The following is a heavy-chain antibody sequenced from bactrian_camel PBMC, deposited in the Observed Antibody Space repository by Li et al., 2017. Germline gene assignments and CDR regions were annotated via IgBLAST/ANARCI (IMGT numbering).Heavy chain of an antibody. CDR2: IDSDGST. V-gene: IGHV3S42*01. J-gene: IGHJ6*01. CDR1: GFLFSTEG. CDR3: AADLCKWGPGSYCSRGNCRAKTDFAF. Sequence: VQLVESGGGSVETGGSLRLSCTASGFLFSTEGMSWVRQAPGKEREGVAAIDSDGSTSYADSVKGRFTISQDNAKNTLYLQMNSLKPGDTAMYYCAADLCKWGPGSYCSRGNCRAKTDFAFYGQGTQVTVS. D-gene: IGHD5*01.